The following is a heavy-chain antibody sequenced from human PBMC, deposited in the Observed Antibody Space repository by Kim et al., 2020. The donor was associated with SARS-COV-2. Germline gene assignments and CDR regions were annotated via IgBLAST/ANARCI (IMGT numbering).Heavy chain of an antibody. CDR3: GLGDYGGNSYY. CDR2: IWYDGSNK. Sequence: GGSLRLSCAASGFTFSSYGMHWVRQAPGKGLEWVAVIWYDGSNKYYADSVKGRFTISRDNSKNTLYLQMNSLRAEDTAVYYCGLGDYGGNSYYWGQGTLVTVSS. D-gene: IGHD4-17*01. CDR1: GFTFSSYG. V-gene: IGHV3-33*01. J-gene: IGHJ4*02.